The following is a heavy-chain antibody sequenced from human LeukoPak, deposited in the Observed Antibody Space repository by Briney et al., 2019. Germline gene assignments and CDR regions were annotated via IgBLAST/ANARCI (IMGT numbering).Heavy chain of an antibody. D-gene: IGHD5-12*01. CDR3: ARGGPPGYDPFDY. CDR2: IISGGGT. Sequence: PGGSLRLSCAASGFTLRSNSMSWVRQAPGKGLEWVSVIISGGGTYYSDSVKGRFTISRDKSKNTLYLQMNSLRAEDTAVYYCARGGPPGYDPFDYWGQGTLVTVSS. J-gene: IGHJ4*02. CDR1: GFTLRSNS. V-gene: IGHV3-53*01.